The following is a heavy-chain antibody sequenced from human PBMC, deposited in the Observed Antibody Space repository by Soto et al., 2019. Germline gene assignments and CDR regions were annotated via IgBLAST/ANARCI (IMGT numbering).Heavy chain of an antibody. D-gene: IGHD2-2*01. V-gene: IGHV3-23*01. CDR2: ISGSGGST. CDR3: AKDMVGLVPAAPSLHYYYYYGMDV. J-gene: IGHJ6*02. CDR1: GFTFSSYA. Sequence: GGSLRLSCAASGFTFSSYAMSWVRQAPGKGLEWVSAISGSGGSTYYADSVKGRFTISRDNSKNTLYLQMNSLRAEDTAVYYCAKDMVGLVPAAPSLHYYYYYGMDVWGQGTTVTVSS.